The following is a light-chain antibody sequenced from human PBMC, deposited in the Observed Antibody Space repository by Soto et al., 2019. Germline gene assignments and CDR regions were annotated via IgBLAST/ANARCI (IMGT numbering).Light chain of an antibody. Sequence: QSALTQPASVSGSPGQSITISCTGSSSDIGAYNYVSWFQQYPGKAPKLIISEVSNRPSGVSNRFSGSKSGTAASLTISGLQTEDEADYFCFSFTTDWTHVFGTGPKLTVL. J-gene: IGLJ1*01. CDR3: FSFTTDWTHV. V-gene: IGLV2-14*01. CDR1: SSDIGAYNY. CDR2: EVS.